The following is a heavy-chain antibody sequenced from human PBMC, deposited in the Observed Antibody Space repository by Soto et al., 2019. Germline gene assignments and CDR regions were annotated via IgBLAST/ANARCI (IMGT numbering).Heavy chain of an antibody. CDR2: IYSGGGT. J-gene: IGHJ4*02. CDR3: AKVPRHL. V-gene: IGHV3-53*01. Sequence: GGSLRLSCAASGFTVSNNYMTWVRQAPGKGLEWVSFIYSGGGTYYADSVRGRFTISRDASKNTLYLQMNSLRVEDTAVYYCAKVPRHLWGQGTLVTVPQ. CDR1: GFTVSNNY.